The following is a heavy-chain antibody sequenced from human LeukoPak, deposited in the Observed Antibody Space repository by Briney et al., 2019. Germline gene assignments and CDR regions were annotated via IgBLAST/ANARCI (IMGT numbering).Heavy chain of an antibody. J-gene: IGHJ4*02. CDR3: ARDPLPGIAVAGTPYDY. CDR2: IWYDGSNK. Sequence: GGSLRLSCAASGFTFSSYGMHWVRQAPGKGLEWVAVIWYDGSNKYYADSVKGRFTISRDNSENTLYLQMNSLRAEDTAVYYCARDPLPGIAVAGTPYDYWGQGTLVTVSS. D-gene: IGHD6-19*01. V-gene: IGHV3-33*01. CDR1: GFTFSSYG.